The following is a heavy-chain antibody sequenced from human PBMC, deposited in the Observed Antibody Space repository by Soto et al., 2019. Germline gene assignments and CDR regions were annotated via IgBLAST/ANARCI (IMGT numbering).Heavy chain of an antibody. D-gene: IGHD3-22*01. CDR3: ARYRYSDSLKEYYFDY. CDR2: LYYTGST. V-gene: IGHV4-30-4*01. Sequence: SETLSLTCTVSGGSINSGDYYWSWIRQPPGKGLEWIGNLYYTGSTYYNPSLKSRVTISVDTSKKQFSLMVTSVTAADTAVYYCARYRYSDSLKEYYFDYWGQGTLVTVSS. J-gene: IGHJ4*02. CDR1: GGSINSGDYY.